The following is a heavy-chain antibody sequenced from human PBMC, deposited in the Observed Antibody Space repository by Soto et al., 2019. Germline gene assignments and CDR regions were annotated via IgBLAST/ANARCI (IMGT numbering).Heavy chain of an antibody. Sequence: SETLSLTCAVYGGSFSGYYWSWIRQPPGKGLEWIGEINHSGSTNYNPSLKSRVTISVDTSKNQFSLKLSSVTAADTAVYYCARVGGSYYKRGPFDPWGQGTLVTVSS. D-gene: IGHD3-10*01. V-gene: IGHV4-34*01. CDR2: INHSGST. J-gene: IGHJ5*02. CDR1: GGSFSGYY. CDR3: ARVGGSYYKRGPFDP.